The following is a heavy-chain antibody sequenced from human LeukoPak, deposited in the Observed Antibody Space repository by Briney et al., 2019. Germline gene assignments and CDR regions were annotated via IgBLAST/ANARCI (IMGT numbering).Heavy chain of an antibody. CDR2: IIPILGIT. Sequence: ASVKVSCKASGGTFSNYAISWVRQAPGQGLEWMGRIIPILGITNYAQNFQGRVTITADKSTSTAHMELSSLTSDDTAIYYCARALRGGDYSADYWGQGTLVTVSS. CDR3: ARALRGGDYSADY. D-gene: IGHD2-15*01. V-gene: IGHV1-69*04. J-gene: IGHJ4*02. CDR1: GGTFSNYA.